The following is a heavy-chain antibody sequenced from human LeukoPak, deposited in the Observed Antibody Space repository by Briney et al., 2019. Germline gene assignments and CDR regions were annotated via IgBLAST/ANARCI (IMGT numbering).Heavy chain of an antibody. V-gene: IGHV4-39*01. D-gene: IGHD3-10*01. Sequence: SETLSLTCTVSGGSISSSSYYWGWIRQPPGKGLEWIGSIYYSGSTYYNPSLKSRVTISVDTSKNQFSLKLSSVTAADTAVYYYARLAHYYGSGSYQTPFDYWGQGTLVTVSS. J-gene: IGHJ4*02. CDR3: ARLAHYYGSGSYQTPFDY. CDR1: GGSISSSSYY. CDR2: IYYSGST.